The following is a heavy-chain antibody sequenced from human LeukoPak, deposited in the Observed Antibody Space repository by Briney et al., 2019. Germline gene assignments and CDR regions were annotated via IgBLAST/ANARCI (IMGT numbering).Heavy chain of an antibody. CDR3: AGAYTSRWYYFDY. CDR1: DGSISSGNYY. J-gene: IGHJ4*02. D-gene: IGHD6-13*01. CDR2: IHTSGST. V-gene: IGHV4-61*02. Sequence: PSQTQSLTCTVSDGSISSGNYYWSWIRQPAGKGLEWIGRIHTSGSTNYNPSLKSRVTISVDTSKNQFSLKLSSVTAADTAVYFCAGAYTSRWYYFDYWGQGTLVTVSS.